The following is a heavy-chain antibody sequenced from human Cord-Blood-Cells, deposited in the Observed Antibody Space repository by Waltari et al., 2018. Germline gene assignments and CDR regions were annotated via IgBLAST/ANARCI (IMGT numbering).Heavy chain of an antibody. CDR2: IIPILGIA. J-gene: IGHJ3*02. D-gene: IGHD3-22*01. CDR1: GGTFSSYA. CDR3: ATRITMIVVDSDAFDI. Sequence: QVQLVQSGAEVKKPGSSVKVSCKASGGTFSSYAISWVRQAPGQGLEWMGRIIPILGIANYAQKFQGRVTITADKSTSTAYMELSSLRSEDTAVYYCATRITMIVVDSDAFDIWGQGTMVTVSS. V-gene: IGHV1-69*09.